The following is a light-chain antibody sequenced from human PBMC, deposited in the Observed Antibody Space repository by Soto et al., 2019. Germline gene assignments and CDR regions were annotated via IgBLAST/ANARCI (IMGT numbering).Light chain of an antibody. CDR1: KSISSY. J-gene: IGKJ4*01. CDR2: AAS. CDR3: QQTFSNLLS. V-gene: IGKV1-39*01. Sequence: DIQMTQSPSSLSASVGDRVNITCRASKSISSYLNWYQHKPGTAPKLLIYAASRLQSGVPSRFTGSGSGTEFTLSISSFQPEDVATYFCQQTFSNLLSFGGGTKVEIK.